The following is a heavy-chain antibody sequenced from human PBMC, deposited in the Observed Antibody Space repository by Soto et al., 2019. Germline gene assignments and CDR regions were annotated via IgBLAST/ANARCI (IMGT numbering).Heavy chain of an antibody. V-gene: IGHV1-18*01. CDR3: ARTPSPTVVTPGGTHFDY. J-gene: IGHJ4*02. CDR2: ISAYNGNT. D-gene: IGHD4-17*01. Sequence: ASVKVSCKASGYTFTSYGISWVRQAPGQGLEWMGWISAYNGNTNYAQKLQDRVTMTTDTSTSTAYMELRSLRSDDTAVYYCARTPSPTVVTPGGTHFDYWGQGTLVTVSS. CDR1: GYTFTSYG.